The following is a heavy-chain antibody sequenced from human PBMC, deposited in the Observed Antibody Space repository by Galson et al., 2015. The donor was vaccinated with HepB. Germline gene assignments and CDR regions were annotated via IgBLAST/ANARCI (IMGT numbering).Heavy chain of an antibody. D-gene: IGHD3-3*02. CDR2: INPHGGDT. V-gene: IGHV1-2*06. CDR3: AVEYELRCISYYHNGMDL. Sequence: SVKVSCKGSGFRFSGYYVHWVRQAPGQGLEWMGRINPHGGDTNYAQRFQGRVTMTRDTSTAYMDLSRLRSDDTAVYYCAVEYELRCISYYHNGMDLWGQGTTVIVSS. CDR1: GFRFSGYY. J-gene: IGHJ6*02.